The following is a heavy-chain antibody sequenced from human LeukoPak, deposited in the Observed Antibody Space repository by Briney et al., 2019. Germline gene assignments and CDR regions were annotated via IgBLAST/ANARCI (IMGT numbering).Heavy chain of an antibody. CDR2: TRLDGSNT. CDR1: GFMFNSCG. V-gene: IGHV3-30*02. Sequence: PGGSLRLSCVASGFMFNSCGMHWVRQAPGKGLEWVALTRLDGSNTSNADSVKGRFIISRDNSKNTLYLQMNSLRVEDTAVYYCAKDRRGFSGYGIHYWGQGILVTVSS. J-gene: IGHJ4*02. CDR3: AKDRRGFSGYGIHY. D-gene: IGHD5-12*01.